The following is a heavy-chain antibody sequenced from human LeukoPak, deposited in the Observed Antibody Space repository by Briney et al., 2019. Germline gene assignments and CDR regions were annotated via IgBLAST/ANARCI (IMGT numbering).Heavy chain of an antibody. V-gene: IGHV3-23*01. D-gene: IGHD3-22*01. CDR1: GFTLSTYP. Sequence: GGSLRLSCAASGFTLSTYPMSWVRQAPGKGLEWVSGMSGSGGSTYYADFVKGRFTISRDNSKNTLYLQMNTLRAEDTAIYYCAKEIDSSGYYDYWGQGTLVTVSS. CDR3: AKEIDSSGYYDY. CDR2: MSGSGGST. J-gene: IGHJ4*02.